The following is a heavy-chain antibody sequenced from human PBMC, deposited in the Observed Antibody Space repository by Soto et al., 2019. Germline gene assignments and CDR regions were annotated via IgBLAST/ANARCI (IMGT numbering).Heavy chain of an antibody. Sequence: PGGSLRLSCAASGFTFSNYGMQWVRQAPGKGLEWVAVVSYDGNVKFYADSVKGRFTISRDNSKNTLYLQMNSLRTEDTAIYYCAKERTAKAAAEFDYWGQGTLVIVSS. CDR2: VSYDGNVK. J-gene: IGHJ4*02. CDR3: AKERTAKAAAEFDY. D-gene: IGHD6-25*01. V-gene: IGHV3-30*18. CDR1: GFTFSNYG.